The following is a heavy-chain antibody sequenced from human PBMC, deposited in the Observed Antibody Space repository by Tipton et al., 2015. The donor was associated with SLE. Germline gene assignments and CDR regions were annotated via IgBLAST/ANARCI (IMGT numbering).Heavy chain of an antibody. D-gene: IGHD6-19*01. CDR3: ARGPSGEGFYYGMDV. V-gene: IGHV3-21*01. Sequence: SLRLSCAASGFTFSSNTMNWVRQAPGKGLEWVSSISSSSGYIFYGDSVKGRFTVSRDNATNSLFLQMNSLRAEDTAVYYCARGPSGEGFYYGMDVWGQVTTVAVSS. CDR2: ISSSSGYI. J-gene: IGHJ6*02. CDR1: GFTFSSNT.